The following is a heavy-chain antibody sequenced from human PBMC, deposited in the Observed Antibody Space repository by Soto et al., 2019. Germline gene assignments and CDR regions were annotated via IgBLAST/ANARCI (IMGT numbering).Heavy chain of an antibody. D-gene: IGHD3-3*01. CDR3: ARAAGITIFGVVKPRFDP. CDR1: GGSFSGYY. CDR2: INHSGST. Sequence: PSETLSLTCAVYGGSFSGYYWSWIRQPPGKGLEWIREINHSGSTNYNPSLKSRVTISVDTSKNQFSLKLSSVTAADTAVYYCARAAGITIFGVVKPRFDPWGQGTLVTVSS. J-gene: IGHJ5*02. V-gene: IGHV4-34*01.